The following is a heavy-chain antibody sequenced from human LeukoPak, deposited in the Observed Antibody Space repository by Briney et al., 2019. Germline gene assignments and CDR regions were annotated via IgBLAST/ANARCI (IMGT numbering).Heavy chain of an antibody. CDR1: GFTFDDYG. V-gene: IGHV3-20*04. J-gene: IGHJ4*02. CDR3: ARDLSATVTSFDY. CDR2: INRKDGGT. D-gene: IGHD4-17*01. Sequence: PGGSLRLSCAASGFTFDDYGMSWVRQAPGKGLEWVSGINRKDGGTGYADAVKGRFTIPRDNAKNSLYLQMNSLRAQDTTLYYCARDLSATVTSFDYWGQGTLVTVSS.